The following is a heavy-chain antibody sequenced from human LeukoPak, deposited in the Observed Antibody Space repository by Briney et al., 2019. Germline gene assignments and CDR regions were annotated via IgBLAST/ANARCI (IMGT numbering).Heavy chain of an antibody. V-gene: IGHV1-2*02. CDR1: GYTFTGYN. J-gene: IGHJ4*02. CDR2: TNPNSGGT. Sequence: ASVTVSCKASGYTFTGYNMQWLRQAPGQGLEWMGWTNPNSGGTNYAQKFQGRVTMTRDTSISTAYMELSRLRSDDTAVYYCARDGHFDYWGQGTLVSVSS. CDR3: ARDGHFDY.